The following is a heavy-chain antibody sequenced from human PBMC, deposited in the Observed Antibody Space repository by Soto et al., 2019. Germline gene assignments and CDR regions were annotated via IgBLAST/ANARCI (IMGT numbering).Heavy chain of an antibody. J-gene: IGHJ4*02. D-gene: IGHD4-4*01. Sequence: SETLSLTCTVSGGSISSYYWSWIRQPPGKGLEWIGYIYYSGSTNYNPSLKSRVTISVDTSKNQFSLKLSSVTAADTAVYYCAREGGYSNYLDLLDFWGRGTLVIGSS. CDR3: AREGGYSNYLDLLDF. V-gene: IGHV4-59*01. CDR1: GGSISSYY. CDR2: IYYSGST.